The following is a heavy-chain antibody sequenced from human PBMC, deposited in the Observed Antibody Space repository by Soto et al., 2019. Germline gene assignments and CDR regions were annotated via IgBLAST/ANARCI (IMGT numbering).Heavy chain of an antibody. D-gene: IGHD6-13*01. CDR1: RFRFSSYA. CDR2: ISGSVGST. Sequence: PXVFLRLSCAASRFRFSSYAMSWVRQAPGKGLEWVSAISGSVGSTYYADSMKGRFTISRDNSKNTLYLQMNSLRAEDTAVYYCAKDFRSGIEAPGYYGMDVCGQGTTVTVSS. CDR3: AKDFRSGIEAPGYYGMDV. V-gene: IGHV3-23*01. J-gene: IGHJ6*02.